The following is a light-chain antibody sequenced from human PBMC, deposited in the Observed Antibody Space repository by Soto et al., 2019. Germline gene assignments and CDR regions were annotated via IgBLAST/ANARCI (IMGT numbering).Light chain of an antibody. CDR1: ARLLHKNGYSY. V-gene: IGKV2-28*01. CDR2: LGS. CDR3: MQPLENFRT. Sequence: IVMTQSPLSLSVTPGEAASISCMSSARLLHKNGYSYVDWYMQKPGQSPQLLIYLGSNRASGVPDRFSGSGSDTYFTLEISRVEADDVGVYYCMQPLENFRTFGQGTKVEIK. J-gene: IGKJ1*01.